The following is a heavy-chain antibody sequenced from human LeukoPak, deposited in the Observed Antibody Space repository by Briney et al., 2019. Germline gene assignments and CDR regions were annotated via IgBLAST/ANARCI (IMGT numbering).Heavy chain of an antibody. Sequence: SVKVSCKASGYTFTGYYMHWVRQAPGQGLEWMGRIIPILGIANYAQKFQGRVTITADKSTSTAYMELSSLRSEDTAVYYCARDRDVVVPAAPLGYYYGMDVWGQGTTVTVSS. CDR2: IIPILGIA. CDR1: GYTFTGYY. D-gene: IGHD2-2*01. CDR3: ARDRDVVVPAAPLGYYYGMDV. J-gene: IGHJ6*02. V-gene: IGHV1-69*04.